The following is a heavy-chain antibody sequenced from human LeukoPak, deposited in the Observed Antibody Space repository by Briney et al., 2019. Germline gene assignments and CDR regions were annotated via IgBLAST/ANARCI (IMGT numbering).Heavy chain of an antibody. J-gene: IGHJ4*02. Sequence: GGSLRPSCAASGFTFSSYAMSWVRQARGKGLEWVSAISGSGGSTYYADSVKGRFTISRDNSKNTLYLQMNSLRAEDTAVYYCAKDTGGIAVAGTRFDYWGQGTLVTVSS. CDR2: ISGSGGST. CDR1: GFTFSSYA. CDR3: AKDTGGIAVAGTRFDY. D-gene: IGHD6-19*01. V-gene: IGHV3-23*01.